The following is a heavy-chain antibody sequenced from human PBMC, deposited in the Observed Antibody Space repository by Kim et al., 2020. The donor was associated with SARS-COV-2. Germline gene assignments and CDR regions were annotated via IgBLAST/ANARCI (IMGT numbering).Heavy chain of an antibody. D-gene: IGHD5-12*01. V-gene: IGHV4-31*03. CDR2: IYYSGST. CDR1: GGSISSGGYY. J-gene: IGHJ4*02. Sequence: SETLSLTCTVSGGSISSGGYYWSWIRQHPGKGLEWIGYIYYSGSTNSNPSLKSRVTISVYTSKNQFSLKLSSVTAADTALYSCARRIVATTYYDYCGQG. CDR3: ARRIVATTYYDY.